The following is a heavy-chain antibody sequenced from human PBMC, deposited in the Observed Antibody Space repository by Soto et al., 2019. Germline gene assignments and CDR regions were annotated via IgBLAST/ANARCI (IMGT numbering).Heavy chain of an antibody. D-gene: IGHD2-2*01. CDR3: AIRTGQLAIISEFDGDWFFEV. J-gene: IGHJ2*01. Sequence: ASVKVSCKASGYTFTDYYIHWVRQAPGQGLEWVGWINPDSGGTNLAQRFQGRVTMTSDTSINTAYMELSSPRSDDTAVYYCAIRTGQLAIISEFDGDWFFEVWGRGTLVTV. CDR2: INPDSGGT. V-gene: IGHV1-2*02. CDR1: GYTFTDYY.